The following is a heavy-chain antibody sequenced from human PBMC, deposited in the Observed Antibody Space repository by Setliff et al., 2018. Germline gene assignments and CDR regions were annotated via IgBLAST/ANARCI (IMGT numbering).Heavy chain of an antibody. Sequence: PGGSLRLFCAASGFTFSSYAMSRVRQAPGKGLEWVSAISGSVGSTYYADSVKGRFTISRDNSKNTLYLQMNSLRAEDTAVYYCARPSVKYYDFWSGYFYNPWGQGTLVTVSS. CDR2: ISGSVGST. CDR3: ARPSVKYYDFWSGYFYNP. V-gene: IGHV3-23*01. CDR1: GFTFSSYA. D-gene: IGHD3-3*01. J-gene: IGHJ5*02.